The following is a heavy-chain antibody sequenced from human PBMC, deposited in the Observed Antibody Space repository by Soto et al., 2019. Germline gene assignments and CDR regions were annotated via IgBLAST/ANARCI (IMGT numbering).Heavy chain of an antibody. D-gene: IGHD2-15*01. V-gene: IGHV1-3*01. Sequence: QVQLVQSGAEVKKPGASVKVSCKASGYTFTSYAMHWVRQAPGQRLEWMGWINAGNGNTKYSQKFQGRVTITRDTSASKAYMELSSLGSEDTAVYYCARGGYCSGGSCYSRPFDYWGQGTLVTVSS. CDR2: INAGNGNT. J-gene: IGHJ4*02. CDR3: ARGGYCSGGSCYSRPFDY. CDR1: GYTFTSYA.